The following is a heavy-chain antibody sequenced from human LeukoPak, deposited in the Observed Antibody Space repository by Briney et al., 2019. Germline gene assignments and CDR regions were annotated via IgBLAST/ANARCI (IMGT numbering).Heavy chain of an antibody. CDR2: INHSGST. V-gene: IGHV4-34*01. CDR3: ARGRGLMDDILTGYSHMDV. D-gene: IGHD3-9*01. CDR1: GGSFSGYY. Sequence: SETLSLTCAVYGGSFSGYYWSWIRQPPGKGLEWIGEINHSGSTNYNPYLKSRVAISVDTSTNQFSLKLSSVTAADTAVYYCARGRGLMDDILTGYSHMDVWGKGTTVTISS. J-gene: IGHJ6*03.